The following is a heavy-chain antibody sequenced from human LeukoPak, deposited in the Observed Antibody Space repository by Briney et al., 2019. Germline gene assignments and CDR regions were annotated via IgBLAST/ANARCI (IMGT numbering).Heavy chain of an antibody. CDR3: ARGLWHRTNTYYFDY. Sequence: GASVKVSCKASGGTLSSYAISWVRQAPGQGLEWMGGIIPIFGTANYAQKFQGRVTITADESTSTAYMELSSLRSEDTAVYYCARGLWHRTNTYYFDYWGQGTLVTVSS. CDR1: GGTLSSYA. J-gene: IGHJ4*02. V-gene: IGHV1-69*13. CDR2: IIPIFGTA. D-gene: IGHD1-1*01.